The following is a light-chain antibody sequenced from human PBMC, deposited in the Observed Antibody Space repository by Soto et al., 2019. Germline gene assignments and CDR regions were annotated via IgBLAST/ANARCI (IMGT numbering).Light chain of an antibody. Sequence: QSALTQPPSASGSPGQSVTISCTGTSSDVGGYKYVSWYQQHPGKALKLMIYEVNKRPSGVPDRFSGSKSGNTASLTVSGLQAEDEADYYCSSYAGSNNVVFGGGTKLTVL. CDR2: EVN. J-gene: IGLJ2*01. V-gene: IGLV2-8*01. CDR1: SSDVGGYKY. CDR3: SSYAGSNNVV.